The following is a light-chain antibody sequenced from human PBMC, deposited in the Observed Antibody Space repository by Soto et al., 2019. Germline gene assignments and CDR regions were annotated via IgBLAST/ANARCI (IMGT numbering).Light chain of an antibody. J-gene: IGKJ1*01. CDR1: TSVSSY. V-gene: IGKV3-11*01. CDR2: DAS. CDR3: QQRSNWPWT. Sequence: EIVLTQSPATLSLSPGERATLSCRASTSVSSYLAWYQQKAGQAPRLLIYDASNRATGIPARFSGSGSGTDFTLTISSLEPEDFAVYYCQQRSNWPWTFGQGTKVEI.